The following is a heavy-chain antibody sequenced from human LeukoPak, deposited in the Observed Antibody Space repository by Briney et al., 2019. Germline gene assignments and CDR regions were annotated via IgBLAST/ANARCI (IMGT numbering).Heavy chain of an antibody. CDR2: IYYSGST. D-gene: IGHD3-22*01. V-gene: IGHV4-31*03. Sequence: SQTLSLTCTVSGGSISSGGYYWSWIRQHPGKGLEWIGYIYYSGSTYYNPSLKSRVTISVDTPKNQFSLKLSSVTAADTAVYYCARGTYYYDSSGSNWFDPWGQGTLVTVSS. CDR3: ARGTYYYDSSGSNWFDP. CDR1: GGSISSGGYY. J-gene: IGHJ5*02.